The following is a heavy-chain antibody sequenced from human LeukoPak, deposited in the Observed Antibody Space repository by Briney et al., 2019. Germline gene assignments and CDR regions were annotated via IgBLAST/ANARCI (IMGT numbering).Heavy chain of an antibody. CDR1: GFTFSSYA. D-gene: IGHD4/OR15-4a*01. CDR2: ISGSGGST. CDR3: AADMTMVPGYYMDV. J-gene: IGHJ6*03. Sequence: GGSLRLSCAASGFTFSSYAMSWVRQAPGKGLEWVSAISGSGGSTYYADSVKGRFTISRDNSKNTLYLQMNSLRAEDTAVYYCAADMTMVPGYYMDVWGKGTTVTVSS. V-gene: IGHV3-23*01.